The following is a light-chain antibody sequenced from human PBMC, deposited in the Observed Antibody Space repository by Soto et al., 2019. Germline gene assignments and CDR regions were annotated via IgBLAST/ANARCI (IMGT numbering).Light chain of an antibody. Sequence: HSALTQPPSASGSPGQSVTISCTGTSSDVGGDNYVSWYQQHPGKALKLMIYEVSKPPSGVPDRFSGSKSGNTASLTVSGLQSEDEAAYDCSSYAGSNNLVFGGGTKLTVL. CDR2: EVS. J-gene: IGLJ2*01. CDR3: SSYAGSNNLV. V-gene: IGLV2-8*01. CDR1: SSDVGGDNY.